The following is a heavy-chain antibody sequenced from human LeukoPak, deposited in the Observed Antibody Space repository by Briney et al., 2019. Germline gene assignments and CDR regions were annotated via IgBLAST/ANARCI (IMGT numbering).Heavy chain of an antibody. Sequence: GGSLRLSCAASGFTFSSYGMHWVRQAPGKGLEWVTFIRYDGSNKYYADSVKGRFTISRDNSKNTLYLQMNSLRAEDTAVYYCAKPEGGYSYGWYYFDYWGQGTLVTVSS. J-gene: IGHJ4*02. D-gene: IGHD5-18*01. V-gene: IGHV3-30*02. CDR1: GFTFSSYG. CDR3: AKPEGGYSYGWYYFDY. CDR2: IRYDGSNK.